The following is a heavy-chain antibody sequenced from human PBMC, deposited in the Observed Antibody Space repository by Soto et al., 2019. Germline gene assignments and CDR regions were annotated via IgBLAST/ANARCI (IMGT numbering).Heavy chain of an antibody. CDR1: GVSISSNNW. CDR3: ARSSRYQYDSSEGNFDY. Sequence: QLQLQESGSRLVKSSETLSLTCAVSGVSISSNNWWSWVRQPPGKGLEWIGEMYHTGSTNYNPSLKSRVTISVDKSKNHFSLELNSVTAADTAVYYCARSSRYQYDSSEGNFDYWGQGTLVTVSS. J-gene: IGHJ4*02. V-gene: IGHV4-4*02. CDR2: MYHTGST. D-gene: IGHD3-22*01.